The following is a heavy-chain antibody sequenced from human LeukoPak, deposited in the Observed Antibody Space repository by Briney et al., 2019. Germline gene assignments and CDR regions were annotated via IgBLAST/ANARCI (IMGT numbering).Heavy chain of an antibody. D-gene: IGHD6-19*01. CDR2: IYHSGST. V-gene: IGHV4-30-2*01. CDR1: GGSISSGGYS. Sequence: SETLSLTCAVSGGSISSGGYSWSWIRQPPGKGLEWIGYIYHSGSTYYDPSLKSRVTISVDRSKNQFSLKLSSVTAADTAVYYCARVVMGQWLGGWFDPWGQGTLVTVSS. J-gene: IGHJ5*02. CDR3: ARVVMGQWLGGWFDP.